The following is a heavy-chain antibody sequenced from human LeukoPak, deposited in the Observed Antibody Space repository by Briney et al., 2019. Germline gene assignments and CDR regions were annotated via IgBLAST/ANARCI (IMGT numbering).Heavy chain of an antibody. J-gene: IGHJ5*02. D-gene: IGHD3-22*01. CDR2: INTNTGNP. V-gene: IGHV7-4-1*02. CDR3: AREVYYDSSGYDPSGVDP. Sequence: ASVKVSCKASGYTFTSYSMNWVRQAPGQGVEWMGWINTNTGNPTYAQGFTGRFVFPLDTSVSTAYLQISSLKAEDTAVYYCAREVYYDSSGYDPSGVDPWGQGTLVTVSS. CDR1: GYTFTSYS.